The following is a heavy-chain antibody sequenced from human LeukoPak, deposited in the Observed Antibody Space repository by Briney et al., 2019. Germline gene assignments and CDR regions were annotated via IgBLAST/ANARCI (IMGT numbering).Heavy chain of an antibody. D-gene: IGHD3-22*01. CDR1: GFMFSNYW. CDR2: INQDGAEK. V-gene: IGHV3-7*01. CDR3: ARDFPYYYDSSGHIDY. J-gene: IGHJ4*02. Sequence: GGSLRLSCAASGFMFSNYWMNWVRQAPGKGLEWVAGINQDGAEKYYADSVKGRVTISRDNAEDSLYLQMISLRADDTAVYYCARDFPYYYDSSGHIDYWGQGTLVTVSS.